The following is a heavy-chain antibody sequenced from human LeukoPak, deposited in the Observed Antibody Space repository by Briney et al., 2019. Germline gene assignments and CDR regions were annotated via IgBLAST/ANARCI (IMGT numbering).Heavy chain of an antibody. CDR1: GDPIGGSNYY. V-gene: IGHV4-39*01. D-gene: IGHD2-21*02. CDR2: IFYTGNI. CDR3: AMHSRVLTTAIPFDY. Sequence: PSETLSLTCTVSGDPIGGSNYYWAWVRQPPGKGLEWIGSIFYTGNIYYKSSLKSRVTIFVDTSRNQFFLNLNSVAAADTAVYYCAMHSRVLTTAIPFDYWGEGTLVTVSS. J-gene: IGHJ4*02.